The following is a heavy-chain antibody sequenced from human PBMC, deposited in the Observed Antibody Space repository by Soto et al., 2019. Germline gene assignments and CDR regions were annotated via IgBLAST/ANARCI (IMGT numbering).Heavy chain of an antibody. V-gene: IGHV1-69*12. CDR2: IIPIFGTA. J-gene: IGHJ5*02. D-gene: IGHD2-15*01. CDR1: GGTFSSYA. Sequence: QVQLVQSGAEVKKPGSSVKVSCKASGGTFSSYAISWVRQAPGQGLEWMGGIIPIFGTANYAQKFQGRVTITADESTSTAYMELSSRRSEDTAVYYCARVWCSGGSCYSGSGWFDPWGQGTLVTVSS. CDR3: ARVWCSGGSCYSGSGWFDP.